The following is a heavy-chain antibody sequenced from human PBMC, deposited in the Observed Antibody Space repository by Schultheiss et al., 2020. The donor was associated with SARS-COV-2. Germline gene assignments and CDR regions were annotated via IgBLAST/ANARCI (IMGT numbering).Heavy chain of an antibody. CDR2: ISDSDDNT. D-gene: IGHD6-19*01. CDR1: GFTFSRSV. Sequence: GGSLRLSCAASGFTFSRSVMSWVRQAPGKGLEWVSAISDSDDNTYYADSAKGRFTISRDNSKNTLYLQMNSLRAEDTAFYYCAKDMGYNSGGSLCDYWGQGTLVTVSS. V-gene: IGHV3-23*01. CDR3: AKDMGYNSGGSLCDY. J-gene: IGHJ4*02.